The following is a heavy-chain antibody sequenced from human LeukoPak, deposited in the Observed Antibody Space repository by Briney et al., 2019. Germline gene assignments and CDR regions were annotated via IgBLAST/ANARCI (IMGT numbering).Heavy chain of an antibody. V-gene: IGHV1-69*06. CDR2: IIPIFGTA. J-gene: IGHJ4*02. D-gene: IGHD2-15*01. CDR3: ARAAGCSGGSCYVPDY. Sequence: ASVKVSCKASGGTFSSYAFTWVRQAPGQGLEWMGGIIPIFGTANYAQKFQGRVTITADKSTSTAYMELSSLRSEGTAVYYCARAAGCSGGSCYVPDYWGQGTLVAVSS. CDR1: GGTFSSYA.